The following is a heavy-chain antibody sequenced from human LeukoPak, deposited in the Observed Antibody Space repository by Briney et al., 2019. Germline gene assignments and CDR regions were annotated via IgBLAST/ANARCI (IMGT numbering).Heavy chain of an antibody. CDR1: GHTLIYYG. CDR2: IRVRDSLT. V-gene: IGHV1-18*01. J-gene: IGHJ6*02. D-gene: IGHD1-20*01. CDR3: ARDISNWNDGPESDYGMDV. Sequence: VASVKVSCKASGHTLIYYGLSWVRLAPGKGLEWMGWIRVRDSLTRYAQKFQDRVTLTTDTSTNTVYMELRSLRSDDTALYYCARDISNWNDGPESDYGMDVWGPGTTVTVSS.